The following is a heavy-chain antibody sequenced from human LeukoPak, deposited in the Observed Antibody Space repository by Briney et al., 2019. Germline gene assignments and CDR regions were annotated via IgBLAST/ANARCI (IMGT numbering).Heavy chain of an antibody. Sequence: ASVKVSFKGSGYTFTDYYIHWVRQAPGQGLGGMGWINPNSGGTNYAQKFQGRVTITSHPSISTAYMEVSRLRSDDTAVYYCARVHPNQLPDYWGQGTLVTVSS. CDR2: INPNSGGT. J-gene: IGHJ4*02. CDR3: ARVHPNQLPDY. CDR1: GYTFTDYY. V-gene: IGHV1-2*02. D-gene: IGHD4-23*01.